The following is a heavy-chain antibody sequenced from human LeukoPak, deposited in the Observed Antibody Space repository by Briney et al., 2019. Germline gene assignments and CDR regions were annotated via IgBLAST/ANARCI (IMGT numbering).Heavy chain of an antibody. CDR1: GYTFTSYG. CDR2: ISAYNGNT. V-gene: IGHV1-18*01. CDR3: AINYGSGFPNAFDI. J-gene: IGHJ3*02. Sequence: ASVKVSCKASGYTFTSYGISWVRQAPGQGLEWMGWISAYNGNTNYAQKLQGRVTMTTDTSTSTAYMELRSLRSDDTAVYYCAINYGSGFPNAFDIWGQGTMVTVSS. D-gene: IGHD3-10*01.